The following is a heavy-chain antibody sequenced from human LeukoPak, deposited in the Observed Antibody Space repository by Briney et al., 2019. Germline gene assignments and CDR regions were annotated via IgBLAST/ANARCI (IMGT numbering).Heavy chain of an antibody. D-gene: IGHD3-3*01. V-gene: IGHV3-66*02. CDR1: GFSVEAHF. Sequence: GGSLRLSCAASGFSVEAHFMSWVRQAPGKGLEWVSVLYHGVRTHYADSVKGRFTISRDSSNNTVFLQMRSLRAEDTAVYYCARVGLVWSGYPADYWGQGTLVTVSS. CDR3: ARVGLVWSGYPADY. CDR2: LYHGVRT. J-gene: IGHJ4*02.